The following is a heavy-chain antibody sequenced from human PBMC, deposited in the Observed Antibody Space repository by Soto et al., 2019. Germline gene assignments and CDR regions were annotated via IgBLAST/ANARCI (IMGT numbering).Heavy chain of an antibody. V-gene: IGHV3-53*01. CDR2: IYSGGST. J-gene: IGHJ4*02. CDR3: ARLIVRASYYFDY. D-gene: IGHD1-26*01. Sequence: PGGSLRLSCAASGFTVSSNYMSWVRQAPGKGLEWVSVIYSGGSTYYADSVKGRFTISRDNSKNTLYLQMNSLRAEDTAVYCCARLIVRASYYFDYWGQGTLVTVSS. CDR1: GFTVSSNY.